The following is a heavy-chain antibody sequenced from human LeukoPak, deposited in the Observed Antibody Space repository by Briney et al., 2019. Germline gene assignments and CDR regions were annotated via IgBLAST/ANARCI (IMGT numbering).Heavy chain of an antibody. D-gene: IGHD4-17*01. CDR1: GGSISSGSYY. V-gene: IGHV4-61*02. CDR2: IYTSGST. J-gene: IGHJ5*02. Sequence: PSETLSLTCTASGGSISSGSYYWSWIRQPAGKGLEWIGRIYTSGSTNYNPSLKSRVTISVDTSKNQFSLKLSSVTAADTAVYYCAREFLLNSLGTTVTINWFDPWGQGTLVTVSS. CDR3: AREFLLNSLGTTVTINWFDP.